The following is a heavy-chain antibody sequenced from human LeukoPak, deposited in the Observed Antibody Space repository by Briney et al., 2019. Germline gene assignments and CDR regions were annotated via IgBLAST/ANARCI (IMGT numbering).Heavy chain of an antibody. V-gene: IGHV4-61*01. CDR3: ATLYCSRTSCYVDY. CDR1: GGSVSSTSYY. D-gene: IGHD2-2*01. J-gene: IGHJ4*02. Sequence: PSQTLSLTCTVSGGSVSSTSYYWSWIRQPPGTGLEWIGYISYRGSTNYNPSLNSRVTISVDTSKNQFSLKLRSVTAADTAVYYCATLYCSRTSCYVDYGGQGTLVIVSS. CDR2: ISYRGST.